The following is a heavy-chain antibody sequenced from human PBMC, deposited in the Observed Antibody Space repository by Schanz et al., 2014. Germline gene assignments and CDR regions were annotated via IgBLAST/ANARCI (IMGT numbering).Heavy chain of an antibody. CDR1: GLIFSTYT. Sequence: EVQLVESGGGLVRPGGSLRLSCTTSGLIFSTYTLNWVRQAPGKGLEWISYISFSGNTIYYADSVKGRFTISRDNAKNSVFLQMNRLRAEDTAVYYCARDQYYFGSGNPFDSWGQGTMVTVSS. D-gene: IGHD3-10*01. CDR2: ISFSGNTI. V-gene: IGHV3-48*01. CDR3: ARDQYYFGSGNPFDS. J-gene: IGHJ3*02.